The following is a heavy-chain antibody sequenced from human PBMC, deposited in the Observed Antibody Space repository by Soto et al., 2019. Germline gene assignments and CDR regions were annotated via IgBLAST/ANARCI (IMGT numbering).Heavy chain of an antibody. D-gene: IGHD5-18*01. J-gene: IGHJ6*02. Sequence: QVQLVQSGPEVKKPGASVKVSCKASGYTFSTYGIRWVRQAPGQGLEWMGWISDYNGQSNYAQTFRGRVTITKDTSTSTAYMELRSLRSDDTAMYYLARDVRKQLWVEGLNAMDVWGQGTPVSVSS. CDR2: ISDYNGQS. V-gene: IGHV1-18*01. CDR3: ARDVRKQLWVEGLNAMDV. CDR1: GYTFSTYG.